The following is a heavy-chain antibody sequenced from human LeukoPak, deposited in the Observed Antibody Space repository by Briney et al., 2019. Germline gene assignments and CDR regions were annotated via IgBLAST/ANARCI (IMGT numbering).Heavy chain of an antibody. V-gene: IGHV3-23*01. CDR1: GFTFSSYG. J-gene: IGHJ2*01. CDR2: ISGSGGST. D-gene: IGHD4-23*01. Sequence: PGGSLRLSCAASGFTFSSYGMSWVRQAPGKGLEWVSAISGSGGSTYYADSVKGRFTISRDNSKNTLYLQMNSLRAEDTAVYYCAEALGWPWYFDLWGRGTLVTVSS. CDR3: AEALGWPWYFDL.